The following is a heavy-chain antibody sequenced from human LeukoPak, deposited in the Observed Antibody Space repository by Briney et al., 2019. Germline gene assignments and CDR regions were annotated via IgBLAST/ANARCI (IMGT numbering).Heavy chain of an antibody. Sequence: GESLKISCKCSGYSFTSYWIGLVRQMPGKGLEWMGIIYPGDSDTRYSPSFQGQVTISADKSISTAYLQWSSLRASDTAMYYCARQLDQWELPDYWGQGTLVTVSS. CDR1: GYSFTSYW. D-gene: IGHD1-26*01. J-gene: IGHJ4*02. CDR3: ARQLDQWELPDY. V-gene: IGHV5-51*01. CDR2: IYPGDSDT.